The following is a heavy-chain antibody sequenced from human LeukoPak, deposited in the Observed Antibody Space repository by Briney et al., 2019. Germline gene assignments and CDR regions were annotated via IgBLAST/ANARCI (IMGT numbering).Heavy chain of an antibody. V-gene: IGHV4-34*01. CDR2: INHSGST. J-gene: IGHJ5*02. Sequence: SETLSLTCAVYGGSFSGYYWSWIRQPPGKGLEWIGEINHSGSTNYNPSLKSRVTISVDTSKNQFSLKLGSVTAADTAVYYCARGGLKAEKPVYNWFDPWGQGTLVTVSS. CDR3: ARGGLKAEKPVYNWFDP. D-gene: IGHD3-16*01. CDR1: GGSFSGYY.